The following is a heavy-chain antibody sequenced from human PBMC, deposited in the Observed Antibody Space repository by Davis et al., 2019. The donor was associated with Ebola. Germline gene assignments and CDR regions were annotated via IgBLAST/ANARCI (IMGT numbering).Heavy chain of an antibody. J-gene: IGHJ6*02. CDR3: ARVRHYGMDV. Sequence: GESLKISCAASGFTFSSYAMHWVRQAPGKGLEWVAVISYDGSNKYYADSVKGRFTISRDNSKNTLYLQMNSLRAEDTAVYYCARVRHYGMDVWGQGTTVTVSS. CDR2: ISYDGSNK. V-gene: IGHV3-30-3*01. CDR1: GFTFSSYA.